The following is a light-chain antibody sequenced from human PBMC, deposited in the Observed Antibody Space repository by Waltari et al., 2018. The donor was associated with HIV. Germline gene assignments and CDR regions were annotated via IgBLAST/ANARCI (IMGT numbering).Light chain of an antibody. CDR1: SSDVGGYNY. CDR2: EVS. V-gene: IGLV2-14*01. Sequence: QSALTQPASVSGSPGQSITISCTGTSSDVGGYNYVSWYQQHPGKAPKLMIYEVSNRPSGVSKRFSGSKSDNTASLTISGLQAEDEADYYCSSYTSSSTLVFGGGTKLTVL. CDR3: SSYTSSSTLV. J-gene: IGLJ2*01.